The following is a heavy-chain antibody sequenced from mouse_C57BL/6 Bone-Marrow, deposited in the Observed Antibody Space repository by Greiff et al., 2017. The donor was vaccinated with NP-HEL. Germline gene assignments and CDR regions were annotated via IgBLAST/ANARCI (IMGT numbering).Heavy chain of an antibody. CDR2: ISSGGSYT. J-gene: IGHJ4*01. V-gene: IGHV5-6*02. D-gene: IGHD1-1*01. Sequence: DVKLQESGGDLVKPGGSLTLSCAASGFTFSSYGMSWVRQTPDKRLEWVATISSGGSYTYYPDSVKGRFTISRGNAKNTLYLQMSSLKSEDTAMYYCARHILPLLLRNAMDYWGQGTSVTVSS. CDR3: ARHILPLLLRNAMDY. CDR1: GFTFSSYG.